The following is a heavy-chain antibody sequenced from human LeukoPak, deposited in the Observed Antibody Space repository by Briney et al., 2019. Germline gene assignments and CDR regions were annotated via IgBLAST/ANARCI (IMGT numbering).Heavy chain of an antibody. V-gene: IGHV3-48*03. CDR1: GFTFRSYE. CDR2: TSSSGGSTI. J-gene: IGHJ3*02. D-gene: IGHD6-19*01. CDR3: ARRWLVRAFDI. Sequence: GGSLRLSCVASGFTFRSYEMNWVRQAPGKGLEWVSYTSSSGGSTIYYADSVKGRFTISRDNAKNSLYLQMNSLRAEDTAVYYCARRWLVRAFDIWGQGTMVTVSS.